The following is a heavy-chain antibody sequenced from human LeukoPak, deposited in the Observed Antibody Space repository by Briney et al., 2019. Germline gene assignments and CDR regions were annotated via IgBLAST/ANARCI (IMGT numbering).Heavy chain of an antibody. V-gene: IGHV4-59*01. CDR2: IYYSGTT. D-gene: IGHD6-19*01. Sequence: SETLSLTCTVSGVSISIFYWSWLRQPPGKGLEWIGDIYYSGTTNYNPSLKSRVTISLDTSKSQLSPRLSSVTAADTAVYYCAGIDAVAATPTSFDYWGQGTLVTVSS. CDR1: GVSISIFY. J-gene: IGHJ4*02. CDR3: AGIDAVAATPTSFDY.